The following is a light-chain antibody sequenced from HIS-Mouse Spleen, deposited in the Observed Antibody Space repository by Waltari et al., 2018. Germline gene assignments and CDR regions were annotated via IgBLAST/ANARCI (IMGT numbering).Light chain of an antibody. V-gene: IGLV6-57*02. Sequence: NFMLTQPHSVSESPGKTVTISCTGSSGSIASNYVQGYQQRPGRAPTTVIYEDNQRPPGVPDRFSGSIDSSSNSASLTISGLKTEDEADYYCQSYDSSNSWVFGGGTKLTVL. J-gene: IGLJ3*02. CDR1: SGSIASNY. CDR3: QSYDSSNSWV. CDR2: EDN.